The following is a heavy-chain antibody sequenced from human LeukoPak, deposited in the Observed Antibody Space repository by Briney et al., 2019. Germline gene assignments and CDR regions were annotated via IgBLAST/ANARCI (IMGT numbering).Heavy chain of an antibody. V-gene: IGHV4-30-2*01. CDR3: ARATAMVTYFDD. D-gene: IGHD5-18*01. CDR2: IFHSGST. Sequence: SQTLSLTCTVSGGSISSDAYSWNWIRQPPGKGLEWIGYIFHSGSTYYNPSLKSRVTMSVDRSKNQFSLRLSSVTAADAAVYYCARATAMVTYFDDWGQGTLVTVSS. CDR1: GGSISSDAYS. J-gene: IGHJ4*02.